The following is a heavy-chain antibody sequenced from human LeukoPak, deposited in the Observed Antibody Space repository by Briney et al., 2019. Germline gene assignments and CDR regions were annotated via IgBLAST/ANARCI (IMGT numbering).Heavy chain of an antibody. D-gene: IGHD3-22*01. Sequence: SETLSLTCTVSGGSISSYYWSWIRQPPGKGLEWIGYIYYSGSTNYNPSLKSRVTISVDTSKNQFSLKLNSVTAADTAVYYCASAYYYDSSGPDWYFDLWGRGTLVTVSS. V-gene: IGHV4-59*01. CDR2: IYYSGST. CDR1: GGSISSYY. J-gene: IGHJ2*01. CDR3: ASAYYYDSSGPDWYFDL.